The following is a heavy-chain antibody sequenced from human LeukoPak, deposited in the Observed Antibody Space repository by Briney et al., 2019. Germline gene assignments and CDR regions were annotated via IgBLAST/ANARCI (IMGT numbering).Heavy chain of an antibody. CDR2: VNSDGSWT. V-gene: IGHV3-74*01. D-gene: IGHD4-17*01. CDR3: ARDEPNGDYEQVDY. CDR1: GNYW. J-gene: IGHJ4*02. Sequence: GGSLRLSCAASGNYWMHWVRQAPGKGLVWVSHVNSDGSWTSHADSVKGRFTISKDNAKNTVYLQMNSLRAEDTAVYYCARDEPNGDYEQVDYWGQGTLVTVSS.